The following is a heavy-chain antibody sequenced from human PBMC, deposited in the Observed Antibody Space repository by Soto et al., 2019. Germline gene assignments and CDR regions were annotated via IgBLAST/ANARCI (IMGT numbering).Heavy chain of an antibody. J-gene: IGHJ4*02. CDR1: GFTFSRYT. CDR3: ARDPPTPGYSGYAFDN. Sequence: EVQMVESGGGLVKPGGSLRLSCAVSGFTFSRYTMNWVRQAPGRGLEWVSSISTSDYTYYADSAEGRFTISRDNAESSLFLQMSSLRPDDTAVYYCARDPPTPGYSGYAFDNWGQGALVTVSS. CDR2: ISTSDYT. D-gene: IGHD5-12*01. V-gene: IGHV3-21*01.